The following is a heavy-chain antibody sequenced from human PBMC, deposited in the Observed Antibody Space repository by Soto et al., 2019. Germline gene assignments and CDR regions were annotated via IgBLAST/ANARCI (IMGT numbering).Heavy chain of an antibody. Sequence: QVQLVQSGAEVKKPGASVKVSCKASGYTFTSYAMHWVRQAPGQRLEWMGWINAGNGNTKYSQKFQGRVTITRDTSASTAYMELSSLRSEDTAVYYCARTCSSTSCYIDGMDVWGQGTTVTVSS. V-gene: IGHV1-3*01. D-gene: IGHD2-2*02. CDR2: INAGNGNT. CDR1: GYTFTSYA. CDR3: ARTCSSTSCYIDGMDV. J-gene: IGHJ6*02.